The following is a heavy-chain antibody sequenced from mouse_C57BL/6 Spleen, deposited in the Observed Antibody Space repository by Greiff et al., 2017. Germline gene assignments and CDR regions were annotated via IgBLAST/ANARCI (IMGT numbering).Heavy chain of an antibody. V-gene: IGHV5-4*01. CDR1: GFTFSSYA. D-gene: IGHD1-1*01. J-gene: IGHJ1*03. CDR2: ISDGGSYT. Sequence: DVMLVESGGGLVKPGGSLKLSCAASGFTFSSYAMSWVRQTPEKRLEWVATISDGGSYTYYPDNVKGRFTISRDNAKNNLYLQMSHLKSEDTAMYYCARDLPYYYGSSYGYSDVWGTGTTGTFSS. CDR3: ARDLPYYYGSSYGYSDV.